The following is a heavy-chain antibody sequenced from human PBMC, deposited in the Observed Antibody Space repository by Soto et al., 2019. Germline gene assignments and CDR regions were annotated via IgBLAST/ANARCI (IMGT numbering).Heavy chain of an antibody. V-gene: IGHV1-46*01. CDR1: GYVFTSSF. Sequence: QVQLVRSGAEVKKPGASVKVSCKASGYVFTSSFMHWVRQAPGQGLEWMAMINPSIGSTTYAHKFQGRIAVTTDTSAATVYMDLSSLRSADTAIYYCAREVNSVIMSGDTEDYSGLDVWGQGTTVIVSS. CDR2: INPSIGST. CDR3: AREVNSVIMSGDTEDYSGLDV. J-gene: IGHJ6*02. D-gene: IGHD1-26*01.